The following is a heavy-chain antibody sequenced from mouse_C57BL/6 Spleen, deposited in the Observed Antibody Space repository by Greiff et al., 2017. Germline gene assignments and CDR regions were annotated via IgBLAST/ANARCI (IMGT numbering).Heavy chain of an antibody. CDR3: ATQKPLTGRDYYAMDY. V-gene: IGHV5-17*01. J-gene: IGHJ4*01. CDR2: ISSGSSTI. Sequence: EVKLVESGGGLVKPGGSLKLSCAASGFTFSDYGMHWVRQAPEKGLEWVAYISSGSSTIYYADTVKGRFTISRDNAKNTLFLQMTRLRSEDTAMYYCATQKPLTGRDYYAMDYWGQGTSVTVSS. CDR1: GFTFSDYG. D-gene: IGHD4-1*01.